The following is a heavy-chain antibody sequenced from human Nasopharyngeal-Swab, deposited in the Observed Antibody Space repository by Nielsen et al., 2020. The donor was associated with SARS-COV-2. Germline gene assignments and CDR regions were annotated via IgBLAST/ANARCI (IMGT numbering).Heavy chain of an antibody. CDR1: GFTFSDYY. CDR3: AKDLEFPGNWFDP. D-gene: IGHD3-3*01. V-gene: IGHV3-23*01. CDR2: ISGSGGST. J-gene: IGHJ5*02. Sequence: GGSLRLSCAASGFTFSDYYMSWIRQAPGKGLEWVSAISGSGGSTYYADSVKGRFTISRDNSKNTLYLQMNSLRAEDTAVYYCAKDLEFPGNWFDPWGQGTLVTVSS.